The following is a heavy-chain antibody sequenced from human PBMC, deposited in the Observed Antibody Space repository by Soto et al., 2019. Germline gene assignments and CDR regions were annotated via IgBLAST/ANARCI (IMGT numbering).Heavy chain of an antibody. CDR1: GYTFTSYD. Sequence: QVQLVQSGAEVKKSGASVKVSGKASGYTFTSYDINWVRQATGQGLEWMGWMNPNSGNTGYAQKFQGRVTMTRNTSISTAYMELSSLRYEVTAVYYCARERSAAGTGWFDPWGQGTLVTVSS. D-gene: IGHD6-13*01. CDR3: ARERSAAGTGWFDP. J-gene: IGHJ5*02. V-gene: IGHV1-8*01. CDR2: MNPNSGNT.